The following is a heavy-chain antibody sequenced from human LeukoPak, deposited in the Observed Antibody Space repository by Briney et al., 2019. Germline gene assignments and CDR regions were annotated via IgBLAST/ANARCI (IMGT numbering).Heavy chain of an antibody. J-gene: IGHJ4*02. CDR2: ISGSGGST. CDR1: GFTFSSYA. D-gene: IGHD6-6*01. V-gene: IGHV3-23*01. Sequence: PGGSLRLSRAASGFTFSSYAMSWVRQAPGKGLEWVSAISGSGGSTYYADSVKGRFTISRDSSKNTLYLQMNSLRAEDTAVYYCAKYRARFYYFDYWGQGTLVTVSS. CDR3: AKYRARFYYFDY.